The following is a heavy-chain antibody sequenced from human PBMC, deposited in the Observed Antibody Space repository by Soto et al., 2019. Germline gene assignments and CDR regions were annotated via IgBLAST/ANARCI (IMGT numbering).Heavy chain of an antibody. CDR1: GYSFTSYN. Sequence: QVQLEQSGTEVKEPGASVKVSCKASGYSFTSYNINWVRHTTGQGLEWMGWVNPSNGDAGLAQRFQGRVTMSSDTSITTAFVEVSSLAPEDAAIYFCARAPRPAAIAVLDHWGQGTLVSVSS. D-gene: IGHD2-2*01. V-gene: IGHV1-8*01. J-gene: IGHJ4*02. CDR2: VNPSNGDA. CDR3: ARAPRPAAIAVLDH.